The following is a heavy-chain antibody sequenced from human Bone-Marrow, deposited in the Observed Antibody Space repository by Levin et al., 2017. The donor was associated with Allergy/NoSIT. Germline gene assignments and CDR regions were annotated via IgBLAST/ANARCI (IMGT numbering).Heavy chain of an antibody. D-gene: IGHD6-13*01. CDR3: AKDPSIVSSSYYFEY. CDR1: QFTFSSYG. V-gene: IGHV3-30*18. J-gene: IGHJ4*02. CDR2: ISYDGSNK. Sequence: GGSLRLSCAASQFTFSSYGMHWVRQAPGKGLEWVAIISYDGSNKYYADSVKGRFTISRDNSKNTLYLQMNSLRAEDTAVYYCAKDPSIVSSSYYFEYWGQGTLVTVSS.